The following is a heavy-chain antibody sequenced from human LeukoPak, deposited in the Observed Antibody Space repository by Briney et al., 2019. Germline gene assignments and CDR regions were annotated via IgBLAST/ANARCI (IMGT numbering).Heavy chain of an antibody. CDR3: AKSTTAGTRWFDP. D-gene: IGHD6-13*01. V-gene: IGHV3-23*01. Sequence: PGGSLRLSRAASGFAFSSYAMSWVRQAPGKGLEWGSAISGSDGGTYYADSVKGRFTISRDNSKNTQYLQMSTLRAEDTAVYYCAKSTTAGTRWFDPWGQGTLVTVSS. CDR1: GFAFSSYA. CDR2: ISGSDGGT. J-gene: IGHJ5*02.